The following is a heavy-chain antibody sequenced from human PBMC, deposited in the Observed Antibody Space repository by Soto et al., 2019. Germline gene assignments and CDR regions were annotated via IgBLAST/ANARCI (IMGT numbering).Heavy chain of an antibody. Sequence: ASVKVSCKASGYTFTGYYMHWVRQAPGQGLEWMGWINPNSGGTNYAQKFQGWVTMTRDTSISTAYMELSRLRSDDTAVYYCARCAGSTLLEPFDPWGQGTLVTVSS. CDR3: ARCAGSTLLEPFDP. J-gene: IGHJ5*02. CDR1: GYTFTGYY. D-gene: IGHD1-1*01. CDR2: INPNSGGT. V-gene: IGHV1-2*04.